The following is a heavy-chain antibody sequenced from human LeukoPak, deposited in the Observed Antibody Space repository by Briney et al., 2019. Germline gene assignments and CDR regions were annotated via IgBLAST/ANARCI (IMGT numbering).Heavy chain of an antibody. V-gene: IGHV3-30*04. Sequence: PGRSLRLSCAASGFTFSSYAMHWVRQAPGKGLEWVAVISYDGSNRYYADSVKGRFTISRDNSKNTLYLQMNSLRAEDTAVYYCARLVGATHNFDYWGQGTLVTVPS. CDR1: GFTFSSYA. CDR2: ISYDGSNR. J-gene: IGHJ4*02. CDR3: ARLVGATHNFDY. D-gene: IGHD1-26*01.